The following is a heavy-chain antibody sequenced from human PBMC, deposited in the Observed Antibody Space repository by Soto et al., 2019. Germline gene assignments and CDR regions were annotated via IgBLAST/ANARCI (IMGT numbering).Heavy chain of an antibody. Sequence: LSLTCTVSGGSISSGGYYWSWIRQHPGKGLEWIGYIYYSGSTYYNPSLKSRVTISVDTSKNQFSLKLSSVTAADTAVYYCARESRVGATAKIDYWGQGTLVTVSS. CDR3: ARESRVGATAKIDY. V-gene: IGHV4-31*03. CDR2: IYYSGST. D-gene: IGHD1-26*01. J-gene: IGHJ4*02. CDR1: GGSISSGGYY.